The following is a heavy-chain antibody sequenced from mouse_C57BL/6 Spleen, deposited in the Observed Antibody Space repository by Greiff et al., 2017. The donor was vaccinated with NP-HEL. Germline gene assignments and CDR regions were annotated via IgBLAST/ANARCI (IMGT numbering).Heavy chain of an antibody. Sequence: VQLKQSGPELVKPGASVKISCKASGYSFTDYNMNWVKQSNGKSLEWIGVINPNYGTTSYNQKFKGKATLTVDQSSSTAYMQLNSLTSEDSAVYYCARGGGYSNYVYFDVWGTGTTVTVSS. CDR2: INPNYGTT. J-gene: IGHJ1*03. V-gene: IGHV1-39*01. CDR3: ARGGGYSNYVYFDV. D-gene: IGHD2-5*01. CDR1: GYSFTDYN.